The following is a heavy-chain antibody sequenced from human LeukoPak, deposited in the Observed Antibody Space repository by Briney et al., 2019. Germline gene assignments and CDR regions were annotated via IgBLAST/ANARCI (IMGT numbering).Heavy chain of an antibody. CDR1: GGSISSYYW. CDR3: AHSLIHPGWFDP. D-gene: IGHD3-16*01. CDR2: IYWNDDK. V-gene: IGHV2-5*01. Sequence: TLSLTCTVSGGSISSYYWSWIRQPPGKGLEWLALIYWNDDKRYSPSLKSRLTITKDTSKNQVVLTMTNMDPVDTATYYCAHSLIHPGWFDPWGQGTLVTVSS. J-gene: IGHJ5*02.